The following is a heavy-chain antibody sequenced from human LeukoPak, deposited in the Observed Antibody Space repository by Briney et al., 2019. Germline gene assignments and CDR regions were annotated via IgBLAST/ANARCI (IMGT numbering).Heavy chain of an antibody. V-gene: IGHV3-30-3*01. Sequence: LRLSCAASGFTFSSYAMHRVRQAPGKGLEWVAVISYDGSNKYYADSVKGRFTISRDNSKNTLYLQMNSLRAEDTAVYYCASSSVPADWLLIDYWGQGTLVTVSS. CDR3: ASSSVPADWLLIDY. J-gene: IGHJ4*02. CDR1: GFTFSSYA. CDR2: ISYDGSNK. D-gene: IGHD3-9*01.